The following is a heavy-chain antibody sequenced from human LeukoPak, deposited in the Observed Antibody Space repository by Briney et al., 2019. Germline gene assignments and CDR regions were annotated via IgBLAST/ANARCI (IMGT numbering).Heavy chain of an antibody. CDR2: INPSGGST. V-gene: IGHV1-46*01. D-gene: IGHD2-15*01. Sequence: ASVKVSCKASGYTFASYYMHWVRQAPGQGLEWLGIINPSGGSTSYAQKFQGRVTMTRDTSTSTVYMELSGLRSEDTAVYYCARVYCSGGSCYSNAFDIWGQGTMVTVSS. CDR1: GYTFASYY. J-gene: IGHJ3*02. CDR3: ARVYCSGGSCYSNAFDI.